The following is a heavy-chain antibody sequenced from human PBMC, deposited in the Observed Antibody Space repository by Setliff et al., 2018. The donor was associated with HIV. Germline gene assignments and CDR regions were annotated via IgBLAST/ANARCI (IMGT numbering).Heavy chain of an antibody. J-gene: IGHJ4*02. CDR2: IWYDGSEK. CDR1: GFTFGSYG. V-gene: IGHV3-33*01. D-gene: IGHD5-18*01. CDR3: TRGGYNLGY. Sequence: PGGSLRLSCTTSGFTFGSYGMHWVRQAPGKGLEWVANIWYDGSEKYYADSVKGRFTISRDKSKNTLYLQMNSLRTEDTALYYCTRGGYNLGYWGQGTLVTVSS.